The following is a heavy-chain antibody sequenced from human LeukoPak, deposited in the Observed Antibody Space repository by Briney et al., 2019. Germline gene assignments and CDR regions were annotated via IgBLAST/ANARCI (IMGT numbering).Heavy chain of an antibody. CDR1: GYTFTGYY. CDR2: INPNSGGT. Sequence: GASVKVSCKASGYTFTGYYMHWVRQAPGQGLEWRGWINPNSGGTNYAQKFQGRVTMTRDTSISTAYMELSRLRSDDTAVYYCARDSSHFGVVMSGYWGQGTLVTVSS. CDR3: ARDSSHFGVVMSGY. J-gene: IGHJ4*02. D-gene: IGHD3-3*01. V-gene: IGHV1-2*02.